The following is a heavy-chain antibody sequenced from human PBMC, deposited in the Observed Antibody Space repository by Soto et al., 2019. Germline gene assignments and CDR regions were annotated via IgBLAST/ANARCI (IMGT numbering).Heavy chain of an antibody. V-gene: IGHV3-9*01. CDR3: TKDTSAGGAAI. Sequence: EVQLVESGGGFVQPGGSLRLSCAASGFTLHDHAMHWVRQAPGKGLEWVSGIMWNSDRIDYADSVRGRFTTSRDNAKNSLYLQMNSLRPEDTALYYCTKDTSAGGAAIWGQGTMVTVS. J-gene: IGHJ3*02. D-gene: IGHD2-2*01. CDR1: GFTLHDHA. CDR2: IMWNSDRI.